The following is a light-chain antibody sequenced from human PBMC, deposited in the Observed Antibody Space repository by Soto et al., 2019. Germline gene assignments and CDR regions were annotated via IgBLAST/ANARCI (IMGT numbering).Light chain of an antibody. CDR3: QQRSVWPIT. Sequence: DIVMTQSPATLSVSPGERATLSCRASQSVSSYLAWYQQKPGQAPSLIIYDASNRATGIPARFSGSGSGTDCTLTISSLEPEDVAVYYCQQRSVWPITFGQGTRLEIK. J-gene: IGKJ5*01. V-gene: IGKV3-11*01. CDR2: DAS. CDR1: QSVSSY.